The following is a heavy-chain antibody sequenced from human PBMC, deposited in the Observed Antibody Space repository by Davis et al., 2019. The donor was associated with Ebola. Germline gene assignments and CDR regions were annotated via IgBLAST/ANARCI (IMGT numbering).Heavy chain of an antibody. J-gene: IGHJ4*02. V-gene: IGHV1-8*01. Sequence: ASVTVSCMASGYTFTSYDINWARQATGQGLEWMGWMNPNSGNTGYAQKFQGRVTMTRNTSISTAYMELSSLRSEDTDVYYCARGFLTWEDYWGQGTLVIVSS. D-gene: IGHD1-26*01. CDR2: MNPNSGNT. CDR3: ARGFLTWEDY. CDR1: GYTFTSYD.